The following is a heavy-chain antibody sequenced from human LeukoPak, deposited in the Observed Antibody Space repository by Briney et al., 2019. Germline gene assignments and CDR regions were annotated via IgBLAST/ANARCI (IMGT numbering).Heavy chain of an antibody. CDR3: ARVPGVYYDRLTGYGSGWFDP. Sequence: SETLSLTCTVSGGSISSGSYYWSWIRQPAGKGLEWIGRIYTSGSTNYNPSLKSRVTISVDTSKNQFSLKLGSVTAADTAMYYCARVPGVYYDRLTGYGSGWFDPWGQGTLVTVSS. V-gene: IGHV4-61*02. J-gene: IGHJ5*02. CDR1: GGSISSGSYY. CDR2: IYTSGST. D-gene: IGHD3-9*01.